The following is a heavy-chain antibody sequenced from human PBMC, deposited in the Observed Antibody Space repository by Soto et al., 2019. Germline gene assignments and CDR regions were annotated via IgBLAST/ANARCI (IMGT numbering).Heavy chain of an antibody. CDR3: ASGAVAGFDY. CDR2: IYHSGST. CDR1: GGSISSGGYF. Sequence: QVHLQESGPGLVKPSQTLSLTCTVSGGSISSGGYFWSWIRQHPGKGLEWLGYIYHSGSTYYNPSRKSRASISVNTPKNHFALKLTSVTAADTAVYYCASGAVAGFDYWGQGILVTVSS. V-gene: IGHV4-31*03. D-gene: IGHD6-19*01. J-gene: IGHJ4*02.